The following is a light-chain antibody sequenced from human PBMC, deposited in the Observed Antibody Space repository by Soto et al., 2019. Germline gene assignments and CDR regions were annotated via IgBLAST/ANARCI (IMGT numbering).Light chain of an antibody. CDR1: HTISSSY. V-gene: IGKV3-20*01. CDR3: QQYDNWPPT. CDR2: GIS. Sequence: EIVLTQSPGTLSLSPGERATLSCRASHTISSSYLAWYQQKPGQAPRLLMYGISRRATGIPDRFSGSGSGTDFTLTITRLQSEDFVVYYCQQYDNWPPTFGQGTRLEIK. J-gene: IGKJ5*01.